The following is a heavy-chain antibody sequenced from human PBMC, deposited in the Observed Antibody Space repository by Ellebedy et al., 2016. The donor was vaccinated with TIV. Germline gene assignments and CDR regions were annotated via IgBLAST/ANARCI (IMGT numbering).Heavy chain of an antibody. CDR2: IYYSGST. CDR1: GGSFSSYY. D-gene: IGHD3-10*01. V-gene: IGHV4-59*12. CDR3: ASRITMVRGADY. J-gene: IGHJ4*02. Sequence: MPSETLSLTCAVYGGSFSSYYWSWVRQPPGKGLEWIGYIYYSGSTNYNPSLKSRVTISVDTSKNQFSLKLSSVTAADTAVYYCASRITMVRGADYWGQGTLVTVSS.